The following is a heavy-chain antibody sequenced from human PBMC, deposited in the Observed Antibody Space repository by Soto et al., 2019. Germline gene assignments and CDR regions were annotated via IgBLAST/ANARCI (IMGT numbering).Heavy chain of an antibody. CDR2: IWYDGSNK. J-gene: IGHJ4*02. V-gene: IGHV3-33*01. CDR3: ARWGVAAGDY. Sequence: QVQLVESGGGVVQPGRSLRLSCAASGFTFSSYGMHWVRQAPGKGLEWVAVIWYDGSNKYYADSVKGRFTISRDNSKNTLFLQMNSMRAEDTAVYYCARWGVAAGDYWGQGTQVTVSS. CDR1: GFTFSSYG. D-gene: IGHD6-13*01.